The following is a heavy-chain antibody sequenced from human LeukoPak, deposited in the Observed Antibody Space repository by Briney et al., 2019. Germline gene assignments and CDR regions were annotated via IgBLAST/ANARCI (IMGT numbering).Heavy chain of an antibody. Sequence: SETLSLTCAVYGGSFSGYYWSWIRQPPGKGLEWIGEINHSGSTNYNPSLKSRVTISVDTSKNQFSLKLSSVTAADTAVYYCARGRNGYCSSTSCYGAFDIWGQGTMVTVSS. CDR3: ARGRNGYCSSTSCYGAFDI. D-gene: IGHD2-2*03. J-gene: IGHJ3*02. CDR1: GGSFSGYY. CDR2: INHSGST. V-gene: IGHV4-34*01.